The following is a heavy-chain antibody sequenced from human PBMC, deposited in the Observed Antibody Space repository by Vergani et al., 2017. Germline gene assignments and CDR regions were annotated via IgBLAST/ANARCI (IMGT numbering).Heavy chain of an antibody. V-gene: IGHV4-59*01. CDR3: ARWRYYDSSGYSFAFDY. CDR2: IYYSGST. CDR1: GGSISSYY. Sequence: QVQLQESGPGLVKPSETLSLTCTVSGGSISSYYWSWIRQPPGKGLEWIGDIYYSGSTNYNPSLKSRVTIAVDTSKNQFSLKLSSVTAADTAVYYCARWRYYDSSGYSFAFDYWGQGTLVTVSS. D-gene: IGHD3-22*01. J-gene: IGHJ4*02.